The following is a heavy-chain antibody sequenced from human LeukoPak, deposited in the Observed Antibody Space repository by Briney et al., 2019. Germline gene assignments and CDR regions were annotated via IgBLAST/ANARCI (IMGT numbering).Heavy chain of an antibody. CDR2: INPSGGST. CDR3: ARDGAIRYFDWYGSSLLAFDY. J-gene: IGHJ4*02. V-gene: IGHV1-46*01. CDR1: GYTFTSYY. Sequence: GASVKVSCKASGYTFTSYYMHWVRQAPGQGLEWMGIINPSGGSTSYAQKFQGRVTMTRDMSTSTVYMELSSLRSEDTAVYYCARDGAIRYFDWYGSSLLAFDYWGQGTLVTVSS. D-gene: IGHD3-9*01.